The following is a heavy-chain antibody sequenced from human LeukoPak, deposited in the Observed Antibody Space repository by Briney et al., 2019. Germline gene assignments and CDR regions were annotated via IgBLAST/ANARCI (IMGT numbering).Heavy chain of an antibody. D-gene: IGHD6-6*01. CDR1: GYTFTGYY. V-gene: IGHV1-2*02. J-gene: IGHJ4*02. CDR2: INPNSGGT. CDR3: ARESVSSSSTFDY. Sequence: ASVKVSCKASGYTFTGYYMHWVRQAPGQGLEWMGWINPNSGGTNYAQKFQGRVTMTRDTSISTAYMELSRLRSDDTAVYYCARESVSSSSTFDYWGQGTLVTVSS.